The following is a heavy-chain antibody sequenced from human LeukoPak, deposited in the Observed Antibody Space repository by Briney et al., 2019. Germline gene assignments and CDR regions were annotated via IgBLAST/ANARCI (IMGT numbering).Heavy chain of an antibody. CDR2: IHTSGST. Sequence: KSSETLSLTCIVSGGSFSSHYWSWIRQSAAKGPEWIGRIHTSGSTNYNPSLRSRVTMSVDTSKNQFSLKLTSVTAADTGVYYCARDRTGYIGYEGDPFDIWGQGTMVTVSS. J-gene: IGHJ3*02. CDR3: ARDRTGYIGYEGDPFDI. D-gene: IGHD5-12*01. V-gene: IGHV4-4*07. CDR1: GGSFSSHY.